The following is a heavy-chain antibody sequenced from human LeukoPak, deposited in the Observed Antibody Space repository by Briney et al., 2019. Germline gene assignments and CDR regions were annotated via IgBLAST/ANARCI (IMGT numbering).Heavy chain of an antibody. CDR3: ARETGQRTFDY. CDR1: GFTVSSNY. CDR2: IWNDGSNT. J-gene: IGHJ4*02. D-gene: IGHD1-1*01. V-gene: IGHV3-33*08. Sequence: PGGSLRLSCAASGFTVSSNYMSWVRQAPGKGLEWVAVIWNDGSNTYYADSVKGRFTISRDESKNTLNLQSNSLRAEDTAVYYCARETGQRTFDYWGRGTLVTVSS.